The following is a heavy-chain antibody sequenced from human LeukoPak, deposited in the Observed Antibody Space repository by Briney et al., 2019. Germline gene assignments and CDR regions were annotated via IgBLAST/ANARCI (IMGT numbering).Heavy chain of an antibody. CDR1: GFTFDDYA. J-gene: IGHJ4*02. V-gene: IGHV3-9*01. D-gene: IGHD3-10*01. CDR3: AKDIYYGSGSYSPASFDY. CDR2: ISWNSGSI. Sequence: GRSLRLSCAASGFTFDDYAMHWVRQAPGKGLEWVSGISWNSGSIGYADSVKGRFTISRDNAKNSLYLQMNSLRAEDTALYYCAKDIYYGSGSYSPASFDYWGQGTLVTVSS.